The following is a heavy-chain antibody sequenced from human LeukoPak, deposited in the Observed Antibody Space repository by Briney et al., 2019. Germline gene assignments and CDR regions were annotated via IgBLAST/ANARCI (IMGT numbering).Heavy chain of an antibody. CDR3: ARRRRDIVVAPAARWFDP. Sequence: SETLSLTCAVYGGSFSGYYWSWIRQPPGKGLEWIGEINHSGSTNYNPSLKSRVTISVDTSKNQFSLKLSSVTAADTAVYYCARRRRDIVVAPAARWFDPWGQGTLVTVSS. J-gene: IGHJ5*02. D-gene: IGHD2-2*01. CDR2: INHSGST. CDR1: GGSFSGYY. V-gene: IGHV4-34*01.